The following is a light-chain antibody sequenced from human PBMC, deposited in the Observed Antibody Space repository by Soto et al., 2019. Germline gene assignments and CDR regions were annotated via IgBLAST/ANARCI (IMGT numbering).Light chain of an antibody. CDR2: AAS. CDR3: QQYYSYPLT. V-gene: IGKV1-8*01. CDR1: QGISSY. J-gene: IGKJ5*01. Sequence: AIRMTQSPSSFSASTGDRVTITCRASQGISSYLAWYQQKPGKAPKLLIYAASTLQSGVPSRFSGSGSGTDFTLTISCLQSEDFATYYCQQYYSYPLTFGQGTRLAIK.